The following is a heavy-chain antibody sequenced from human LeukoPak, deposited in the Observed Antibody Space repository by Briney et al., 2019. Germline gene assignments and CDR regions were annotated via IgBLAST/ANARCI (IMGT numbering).Heavy chain of an antibody. CDR1: GGTFGSYA. CDR2: IIPRFGLP. Sequence: SVKVSCKASGGTFGSYAISWVRQAPGQGLEWKGGIIPRFGLPNYAQQFQGRLTITTDGATSTVYMELSRLTSEDTAVYFRAREGPVRYDTTNTGYMDVRGEGTTVTVSS. V-gene: IGHV1-69*05. J-gene: IGHJ6*03. D-gene: IGHD3-22*01. CDR3: AREGPVRYDTTNTGYMDV.